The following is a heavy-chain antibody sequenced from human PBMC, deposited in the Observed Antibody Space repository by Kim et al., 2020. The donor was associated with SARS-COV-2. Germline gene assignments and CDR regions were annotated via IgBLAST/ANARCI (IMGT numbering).Heavy chain of an antibody. V-gene: IGHV4-39*01. CDR3: ARMTLAWDDV. D-gene: IGHD1-26*01. CDR2: VFYSGII. Sequence: SETLSLTCTVSGDSISNTDYYWAWIRQSPGKGLEWIGSVFYSGIIYSNPSLKSRSIISPHTSTNQFSLNLNSLTAADTAVYYCARMTLAWDDV. J-gene: IGHJ3*01. CDR1: GDSISNTDYY.